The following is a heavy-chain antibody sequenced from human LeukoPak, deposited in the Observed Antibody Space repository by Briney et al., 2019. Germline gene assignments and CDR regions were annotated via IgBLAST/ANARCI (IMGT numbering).Heavy chain of an antibody. CDR2: INHSGST. J-gene: IGHJ4*02. D-gene: IGHD3-22*01. V-gene: IGHV4-34*01. CDR3: ARVQSSGYYYYFDY. CDR1: GGSFSGYY. Sequence: SETLSLTCAVYGGSFSGYYWSWIRPPPGKGLEWIGEINHSGSTNYNPSLKSRVTISVDTSKNQFSLKLSSVTAADTAVYYCARVQSSGYYYYFDYWGQGTLVTVSS.